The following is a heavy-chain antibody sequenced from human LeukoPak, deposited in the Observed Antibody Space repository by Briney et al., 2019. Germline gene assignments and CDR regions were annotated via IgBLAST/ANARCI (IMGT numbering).Heavy chain of an antibody. D-gene: IGHD6-13*01. CDR1: GGPISSYY. CDR3: ARTDRAAAYNGY. V-gene: IGHV4-59*01. J-gene: IGHJ4*02. Sequence: SETLSLTCTVSGGPISSYYWSWIRQPPGKGLEWIGYIYYSGSTNYNPSLKSRVTISVDTSKNQFSLKLSSVTAADTAVYYCARTDRAAAYNGYWGQGTLVTVSS. CDR2: IYYSGST.